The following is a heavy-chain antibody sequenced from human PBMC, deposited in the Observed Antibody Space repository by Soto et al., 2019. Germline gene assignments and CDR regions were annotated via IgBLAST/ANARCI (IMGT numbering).Heavy chain of an antibody. V-gene: IGHV3-66*01. Sequence: PGGSLRLSCAASGFTVSSNYMSWVRQAPGKGLEWVSVIYSGGSTYYADSVKGRFTISRDNSKNTLYLQMNSLRAEDTAVYYCARERTETWIQPEGMDVWGQGTTVTVSS. CDR2: IYSGGST. CDR1: GFTVSSNY. CDR3: ARERTETWIQPEGMDV. D-gene: IGHD5-18*01. J-gene: IGHJ6*02.